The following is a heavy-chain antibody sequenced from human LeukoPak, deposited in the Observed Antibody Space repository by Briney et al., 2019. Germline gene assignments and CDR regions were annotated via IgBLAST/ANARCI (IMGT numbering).Heavy chain of an antibody. CDR3: ATPFCGSISCLDVFDI. Sequence: SETLSLTCTVSGVSITNDQYYWSWFRQRPGKGLEWIGYVYYDGSPHYNPSLKSRVTISFDTSKSQFSLRLTSVTAADTAVYYCATPFCGSISCLDVFDIWGQGTTVTVSS. CDR1: GVSITNDQYY. D-gene: IGHD2-2*01. J-gene: IGHJ3*02. V-gene: IGHV4-31*03. CDR2: VYYDGSP.